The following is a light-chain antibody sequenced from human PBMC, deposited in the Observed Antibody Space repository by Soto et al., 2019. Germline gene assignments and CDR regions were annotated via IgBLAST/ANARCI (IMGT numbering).Light chain of an antibody. Sequence: EIVLTQSPGTLSLSPGERATISCRASQSVSSSYLAWYQQKPDQTPSLLIYGASCRATGNPARFSGSGCGTDFSLTISRLEPADFAVYYCQQYGSSLWTFGQGTKVEIK. J-gene: IGKJ1*01. CDR2: GAS. CDR3: QQYGSSLWT. CDR1: QSVSSSY. V-gene: IGKV3-20*01.